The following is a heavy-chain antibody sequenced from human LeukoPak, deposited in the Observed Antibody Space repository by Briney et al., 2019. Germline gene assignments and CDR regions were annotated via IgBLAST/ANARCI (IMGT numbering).Heavy chain of an antibody. D-gene: IGHD2-15*01. Sequence: SETLSLTCAVYGGSFIGYYWSWIRQPPGKGLEWIGEINHSGSTNYNPSLKSRVTISVDTSKNQFSLKLSSVTAADTAVYYCARGGYCSGGSYYGGGFDYWGQGTLVTVSS. V-gene: IGHV4-34*01. J-gene: IGHJ4*02. CDR1: GGSFIGYY. CDR3: ARGGYCSGGSYYGGGFDY. CDR2: INHSGST.